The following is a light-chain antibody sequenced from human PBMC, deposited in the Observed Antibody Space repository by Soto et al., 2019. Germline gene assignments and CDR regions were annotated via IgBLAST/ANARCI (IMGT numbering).Light chain of an antibody. Sequence: DIQLTQSPSFLSASVGDRVTITCRASQGISSYLAWYQQKPGKAPKLLIYAASTLQSGVPSRFSGSGSGTEFTLTISSLQPEDFATYYCQQLNSYPLPFGGGTKVDNK. J-gene: IGKJ4*01. CDR3: QQLNSYPLP. V-gene: IGKV1-9*01. CDR2: AAS. CDR1: QGISSY.